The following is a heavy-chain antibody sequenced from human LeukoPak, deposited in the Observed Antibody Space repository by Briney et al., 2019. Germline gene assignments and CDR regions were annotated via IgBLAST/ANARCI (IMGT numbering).Heavy chain of an antibody. D-gene: IGHD5-18*01. CDR3: ARRRIQLYSVFDY. J-gene: IGHJ4*02. Sequence: SQSLSLTCAVYAGSFSVHYWSWTHHPPRNELDWIGEINHSGSTNYNPSLKSLVTISLDTSKNQSSLMLSSVTAAHTAFYYFARRRIQLYSVFDYGGQASLVSVSS. CDR2: INHSGST. CDR1: AGSFSVHY. V-gene: IGHV4-34*01.